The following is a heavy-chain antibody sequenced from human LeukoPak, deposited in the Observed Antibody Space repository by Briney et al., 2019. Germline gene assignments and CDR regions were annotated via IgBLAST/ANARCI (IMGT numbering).Heavy chain of an antibody. Sequence: GGSLRLSCAASGFTFSSYGMSWVRQAPGKGLEWVAFIRYDGSNKYYADSVKGRFTISRDNSKNALYLQMNSLRAEDTAVYYCARDHSSSWYLGSLDRKYNWFDPWGQGTLVTVSS. CDR2: IRYDGSNK. J-gene: IGHJ5*02. CDR1: GFTFSSYG. V-gene: IGHV3-30*02. CDR3: ARDHSSSWYLGSLDRKYNWFDP. D-gene: IGHD6-13*01.